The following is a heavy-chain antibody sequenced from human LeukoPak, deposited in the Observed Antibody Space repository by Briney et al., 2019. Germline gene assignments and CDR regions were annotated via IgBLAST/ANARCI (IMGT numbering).Heavy chain of an antibody. J-gene: IGHJ4*02. D-gene: IGHD5-24*01. Sequence: PGGSLRLSCVVSGFTFSDYYMSWIRQAPGKGLEWLSYISSSGSIIYYADSVKGRFTMSRDNAKNSLYLQMNSLRAEDTAVYYCARDKQSGRWHNFDYWGQGTLVPVSS. CDR3: ARDKQSGRWHNFDY. CDR1: GFTFSDYY. CDR2: ISSSGSII. V-gene: IGHV3-11*01.